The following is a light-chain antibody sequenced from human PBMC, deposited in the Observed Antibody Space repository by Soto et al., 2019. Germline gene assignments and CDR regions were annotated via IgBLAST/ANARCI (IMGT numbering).Light chain of an antibody. CDR2: GVS. V-gene: IGKV1-27*01. Sequence: DIQMTQSPSSLSASVGDRVTITCRASQAISNSLAWYQQKPGKVPKLLIYGVSTLQSGVPSRFSGSGSGTDFTLTISSLQPEDVATYYCQKYNSVPATFGGGTKVEIK. CDR3: QKYNSVPAT. J-gene: IGKJ4*01. CDR1: QAISNS.